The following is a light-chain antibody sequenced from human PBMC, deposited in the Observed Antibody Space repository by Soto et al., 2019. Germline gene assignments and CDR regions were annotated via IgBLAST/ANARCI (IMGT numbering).Light chain of an antibody. J-gene: IGLJ2*01. Sequence: QSVLTQPASVSGSPGQSITISCTGTTSDVGSFNHVSWYQHHPGKAPKLMIYEDNKRPSGVSNRFSGSKSGYTASLTISGLQAADEADYYCCSYAGTSAPVVFGGGTKLTVL. CDR3: CSYAGTSAPVV. CDR2: EDN. CDR1: TSDVGSFNH. V-gene: IGLV2-23*01.